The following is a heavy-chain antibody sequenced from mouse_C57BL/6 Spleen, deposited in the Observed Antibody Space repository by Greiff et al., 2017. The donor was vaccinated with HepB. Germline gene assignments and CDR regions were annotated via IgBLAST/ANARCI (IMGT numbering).Heavy chain of an antibody. CDR1: GFTFSDYG. J-gene: IGHJ4*01. CDR2: ISSGSSTI. CDR3: ARSQLGRDYYAMDY. Sequence: EVKLMESGGGLVKPGGSLKLSCAASGFTFSDYGMHWVRQAPEKGLEWVAYISSGSSTIYYADTVKGRFTISRDNAKNTLFLQMTSLRSEDTAMYYCARSQLGRDYYAMDYWGQGTSVTVSS. D-gene: IGHD4-1*02. V-gene: IGHV5-17*01.